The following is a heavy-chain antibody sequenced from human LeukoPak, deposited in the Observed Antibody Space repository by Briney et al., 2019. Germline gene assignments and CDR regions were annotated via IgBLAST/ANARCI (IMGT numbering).Heavy chain of an antibody. CDR1: GYTFTGYY. V-gene: IGHV1-2*02. Sequence: ASVKVSCKASGYTFTGYYMHWVRQAPGQGLECMGWTNPNSGGTNYAQKFQGRVTMTRDTSISTAYMELSRLRSDDTAVYYCARDSDYVWGSYGTPTPENQDWGQGTLVTVSS. CDR3: ARDSDYVWGSYGTPTPENQD. CDR2: TNPNSGGT. D-gene: IGHD3-16*01. J-gene: IGHJ4*02.